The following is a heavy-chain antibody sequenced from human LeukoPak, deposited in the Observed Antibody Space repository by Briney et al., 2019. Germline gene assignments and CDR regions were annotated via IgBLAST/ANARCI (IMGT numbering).Heavy chain of an antibody. J-gene: IGHJ4*02. CDR2: IDSDGRTT. D-gene: IGHD6-19*01. V-gene: IGHV3-74*01. CDR1: GFTFSSYW. CDR3: ARGGSSGWYGDPFDY. Sequence: GGSLRLSCVVSGFTFSSYWMHWVRQAPGKGLVWVSRIDSDGRTTNYADSVKGRFTISRDNAKNTLYLQMNSLRAEDTAVYYCARGGSSGWYGDPFDYWGQGTPVTVSS.